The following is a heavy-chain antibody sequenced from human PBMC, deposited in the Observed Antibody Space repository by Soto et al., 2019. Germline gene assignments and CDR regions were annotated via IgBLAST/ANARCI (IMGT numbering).Heavy chain of an antibody. V-gene: IGHV4-61*03. CDR1: GGSVSSGSYC. D-gene: IGHD3-10*01. CDR3: ARESDSESYYFDY. Sequence: SETLSLTCTVSGGSVSSGSYCWSWIRQPPGKGLEWIGYIYNSGSTNYNPSLKSRVTISVDTSKNHFSLRMSSVTAADTAVYYCARESDSESYYFDYWGRGTLVTVSS. J-gene: IGHJ4*02. CDR2: IYNSGST.